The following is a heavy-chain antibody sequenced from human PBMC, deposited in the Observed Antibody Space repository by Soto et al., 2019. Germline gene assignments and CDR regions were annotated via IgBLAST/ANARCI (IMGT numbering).Heavy chain of an antibody. Sequence: QVQLVQSGAEVKKPGSSVKLSCKASGGTFSSYTISCVRQAPGQGLEWMGGIIPVFGTAHYAQKFQGRVTITADESTSTASLELSILRSQDTAVYSCAIAFPSLGCYHKGVGRRNYHLDRWGPGTLVTVS. CDR2: IIPVFGTA. CDR3: AIAFPSLGCYHKGVGRRNYHLDR. V-gene: IGHV1-69*01. J-gene: IGHJ5*02. D-gene: IGHD3-10*01. CDR1: GGTFSSYT.